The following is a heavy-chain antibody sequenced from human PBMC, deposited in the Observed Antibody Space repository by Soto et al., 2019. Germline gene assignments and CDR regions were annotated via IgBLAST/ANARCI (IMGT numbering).Heavy chain of an antibody. V-gene: IGHV4-59*01. CDR1: GGSISSSY. Sequence: KASETLSLTCTVSGGSISSSYWSWIRQPPGKGLEWLAYIYDDGSANYNPSLKSRATISLDMSKNQFSLKLTSVTAADTAVYYCAREKYCSGGRCRKNWFDTWGQGTLVTVSS. CDR2: IYDDGSA. J-gene: IGHJ5*02. D-gene: IGHD2-15*01. CDR3: AREKYCSGGRCRKNWFDT.